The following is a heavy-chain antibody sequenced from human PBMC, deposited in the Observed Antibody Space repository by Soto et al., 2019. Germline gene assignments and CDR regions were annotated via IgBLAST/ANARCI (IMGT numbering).Heavy chain of an antibody. CDR2: ISYDGSNK. CDR3: ANIPPGMDV. V-gene: IGHV3-30*18. J-gene: IGHJ6*02. CDR1: GFTFSGYG. Sequence: VGLLRLSCAAAGFTFSGYGMHWVRQAPGKGLEWVAVISYDGSNKYYADSVKGRFTISRDNSKNTLYLQMNSLRAEDKAVYYCANIPPGMDVWGQGTTVTVTS. D-gene: IGHD2-2*02.